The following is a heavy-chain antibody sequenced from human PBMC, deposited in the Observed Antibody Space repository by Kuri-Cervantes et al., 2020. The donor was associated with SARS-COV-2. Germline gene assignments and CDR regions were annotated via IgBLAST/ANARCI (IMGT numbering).Heavy chain of an antibody. V-gene: IGHV3-23*01. CDR1: GLTFSSYS. Sequence: ETLSLTCAASGLTFSSYSMNWVRQAPGKGLEWVSTISGRGDNTYFAASVKGRFTISRDNFMNMMFLQMSSLRADDTAVYYCAKGTTTYTSPFDYWGRGTLVTVSS. J-gene: IGHJ4*02. D-gene: IGHD1-14*01. CDR2: ISGRGDNT. CDR3: AKGTTTYTSPFDY.